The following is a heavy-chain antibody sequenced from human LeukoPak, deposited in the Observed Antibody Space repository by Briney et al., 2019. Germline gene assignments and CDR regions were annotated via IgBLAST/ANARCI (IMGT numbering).Heavy chain of an antibody. J-gene: IGHJ4*02. Sequence: GGSLRLSCAASGFTFSSFAMHWVRQAPGKGLEWVAVISNDGSRKYYADSLKGRFTISRDNSQNTLYLQMDSLRAEDTAVYYCARKYCSGGSCYELDYWGQGTLVTVSS. CDR1: GFTFSSFA. V-gene: IGHV3-30-3*01. CDR3: ARKYCSGGSCYELDY. CDR2: ISNDGSRK. D-gene: IGHD2-15*01.